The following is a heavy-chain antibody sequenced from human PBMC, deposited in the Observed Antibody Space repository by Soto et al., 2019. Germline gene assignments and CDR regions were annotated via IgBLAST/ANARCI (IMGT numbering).Heavy chain of an antibody. Sequence: EVQLLESGGGLVQPGGSLRLSCAASGFTFSSYAMSWVRQAPGKALEWVSAISGSGGSTYYADSVKGRFTISRDNSKNTLYLQMNSLRAEDTAVYYCAKSGRRSGWIEGAFDIWGQGTMVTVSS. CDR3: AKSGRRSGWIEGAFDI. CDR1: GFTFSSYA. V-gene: IGHV3-23*01. J-gene: IGHJ3*02. CDR2: ISGSGGST. D-gene: IGHD6-19*01.